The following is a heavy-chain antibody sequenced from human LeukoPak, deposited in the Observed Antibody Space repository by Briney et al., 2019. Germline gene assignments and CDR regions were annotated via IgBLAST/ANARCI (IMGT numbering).Heavy chain of an antibody. D-gene: IGHD6-19*01. J-gene: IGHJ4*02. V-gene: IGHV3-30*04. CDR1: GFTFSSYA. CDR3: ARAIAVLDY. Sequence: GGSLRLSCAASGFTFSSYAMHWVRQAPGKGLEWVAVISYDGSNKYYADSVKGRFTISRDNSKNTLYLQMNSLRAEDTAVYYCARAIAVLDYWGQGTLVTVSS. CDR2: ISYDGSNK.